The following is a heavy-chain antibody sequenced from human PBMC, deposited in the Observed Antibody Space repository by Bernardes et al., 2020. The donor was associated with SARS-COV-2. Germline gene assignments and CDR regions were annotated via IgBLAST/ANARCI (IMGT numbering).Heavy chain of an antibody. V-gene: IGHV3-23*01. Sequence: GSLRLSCAASRFTFSNYAMTWIRQAPGKGLEWVSRIAGSGGSTYYADSVKGRFTISRDNSKNTLYLQMTSLRAEDTALYYCAKAVNDFWSGYYDYWGQGTLVTVSS. CDR3: AKAVNDFWSGYYDY. D-gene: IGHD3-3*01. CDR1: RFTFSNYA. CDR2: IAGSGGST. J-gene: IGHJ4*02.